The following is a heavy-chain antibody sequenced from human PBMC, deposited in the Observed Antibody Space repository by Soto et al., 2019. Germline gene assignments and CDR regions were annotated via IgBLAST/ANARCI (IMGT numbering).Heavy chain of an antibody. Sequence: QVQLVQSGAEVKKPGASVKVSCKASGYTFTGYYMHWVRQAPGQGLEWMGWINPNSGGTNYAQKFQGWVTMTRDTSISTAYMELSRLRSDDTAVYYCARSRSGWYPPPYYGMDVWGQGTTVTVSS. CDR1: GYTFTGYY. CDR2: INPNSGGT. J-gene: IGHJ6*02. D-gene: IGHD6-19*01. CDR3: ARSRSGWYPPPYYGMDV. V-gene: IGHV1-2*04.